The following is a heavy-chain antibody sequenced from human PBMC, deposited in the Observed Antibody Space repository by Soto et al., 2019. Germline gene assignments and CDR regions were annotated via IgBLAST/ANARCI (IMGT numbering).Heavy chain of an antibody. CDR3: ARGPPRSSGYYQTLFDY. CDR2: IIPIFGTA. Sequence: SVKVSCKASGGTFSSYAISWVRQAPGQGLEWMGGIIPIFGTANYAQKFQGRVTITADESTSTAYMELSSLRSEDTAVYYCARGPPRSSGYYQTLFDYWGQGTLVTVSS. V-gene: IGHV1-69*13. D-gene: IGHD3-22*01. J-gene: IGHJ4*02. CDR1: GGTFSSYA.